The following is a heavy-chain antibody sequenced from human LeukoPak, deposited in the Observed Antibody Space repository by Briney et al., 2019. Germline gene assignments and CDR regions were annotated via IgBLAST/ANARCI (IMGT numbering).Heavy chain of an antibody. J-gene: IGHJ1*01. CDR2: ISDYNGNT. Sequence: ASVKVSCKASGYTFTSYGISWVRQAPGQGLEWMGWISDYNGNTNYAQKLQGRVAMTTDTSTSTAYMALRSLRSDDTAVYYCARDPRDIVLIVYAPEYFQHWGQGTLVSVSS. CDR3: ARDPRDIVLIVYAPEYFQH. V-gene: IGHV1-18*01. CDR1: GYTFTSYG. D-gene: IGHD2-8*01.